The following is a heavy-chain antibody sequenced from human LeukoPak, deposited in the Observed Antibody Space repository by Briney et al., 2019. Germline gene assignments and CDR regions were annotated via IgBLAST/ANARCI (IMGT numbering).Heavy chain of an antibody. V-gene: IGHV1-69*05. Sequence: SVKVSCKASGYTFTGYYMHWVRQAPGQGLEWMGGIIPIFGTANYAQKFQGRVTITTDESTSTAYMELSSLRSEDTAVYYCARVLGYYDSSGYYHMDAFDIWGQGTMVTVSS. CDR2: IIPIFGTA. D-gene: IGHD3-22*01. J-gene: IGHJ3*02. CDR1: GYTFTGYY. CDR3: ARVLGYYDSSGYYHMDAFDI.